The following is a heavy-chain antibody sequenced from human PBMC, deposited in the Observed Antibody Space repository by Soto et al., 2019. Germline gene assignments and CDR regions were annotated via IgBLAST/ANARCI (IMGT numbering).Heavy chain of an antibody. CDR3: TSDLNYGLFDY. D-gene: IGHD4-17*01. CDR1: GFTFSSYS. V-gene: IGHV3-48*01. J-gene: IGHJ4*02. CDR2: ISSSSSTI. Sequence: EVQLVESGGGLVQPGGSLRLSCAASGFTFSSYSMNWVRQAPGKGLEWVSYISSSSSTIYYADSVKGRFTISRDNAKNSLYLPMNSLRAEDTAVYYYTSDLNYGLFDYWGQGTLVTVSS.